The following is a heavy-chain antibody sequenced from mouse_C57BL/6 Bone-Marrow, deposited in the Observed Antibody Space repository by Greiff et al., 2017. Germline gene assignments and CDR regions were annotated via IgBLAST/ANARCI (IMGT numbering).Heavy chain of an antibody. CDR1: GFNIKDDY. Sequence: EVQLQQSGAELVRPGASVKLSCTASGFNIKDDYMHWVKQRPEQGLEWILWLDPENGDTEYASKFQGKATITADTSSNTAYLQLSSLTSEDTAVYYCTTPYYGSSYDAYWGQGTLVTVSA. V-gene: IGHV14-4*01. CDR3: TTPYYGSSYDAY. D-gene: IGHD1-1*01. CDR2: LDPENGDT. J-gene: IGHJ3*01.